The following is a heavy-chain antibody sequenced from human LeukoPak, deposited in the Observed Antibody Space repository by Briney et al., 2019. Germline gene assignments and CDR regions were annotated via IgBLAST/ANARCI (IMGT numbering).Heavy chain of an antibody. CDR2: INHSGST. J-gene: IGHJ4*02. Sequence: PSETLSLTCAVYGGSFSGYYWSWIRQPPGKGLEWIGEINHSGSTNYNPSLKSRVTISVDTSKNQFSLKPSSVTAADTAVYYCARVQASPQQLSAIDYWGQGTLVTVSS. CDR3: ARVQASPQQLSAIDY. D-gene: IGHD6-13*01. CDR1: GGSFSGYY. V-gene: IGHV4-34*01.